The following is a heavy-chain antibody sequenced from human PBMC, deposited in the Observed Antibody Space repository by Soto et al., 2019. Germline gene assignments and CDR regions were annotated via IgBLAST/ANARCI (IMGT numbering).Heavy chain of an antibody. V-gene: IGHV3-33*03. CDR1: GFSFNSHG. CDR2: IWYDGSYK. D-gene: IGHD2-8*01. J-gene: IGHJ4*02. Sequence: GGSLSLSCAASGFSFNSHGMHWVRQGPGKGLEWVAVIWYDGSYKYYADSVQGRLAISRDNSKNTLYLQMNRLRADDPVLYYCARQHMVSYSFGSWGQGTRVTVPS. CDR3: ARQHMVSYSFGS.